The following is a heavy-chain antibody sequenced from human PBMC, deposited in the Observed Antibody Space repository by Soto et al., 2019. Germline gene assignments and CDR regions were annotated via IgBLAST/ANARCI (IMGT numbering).Heavy chain of an antibody. V-gene: IGHV6-1*01. D-gene: IGHD3-10*01. J-gene: IGHJ4*02. CDR2: TYYRFKLHY. CDR1: GDTPSNNSVT. Sequence: SQTLSLTSAISGDTPSNNSVTWYSVRQSLSRGLECLGRTYYRFKLHYDYAPSVRSRITIHPATPKNPFSFKLNSWSPKDGACYYCARTVRGRGIKYFDDWGRGTLVTVSS. CDR3: ARTVRGRGIKYFDD.